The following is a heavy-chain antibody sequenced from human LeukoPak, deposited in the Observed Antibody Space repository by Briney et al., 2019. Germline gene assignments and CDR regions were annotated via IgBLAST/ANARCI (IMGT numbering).Heavy chain of an antibody. CDR1: GLTFSRNG. CDR3: AREVSTQAIHGFDP. Sequence: PGGSLRLSCAASGLTFSRNGMHWVRQAPGKGLEWLAFIQYDGSSKYYADSVKGRFTASRDNSKNTLYLQMNILRIEDTAVYYCAREVSTQAIHGFDPWGQGTLVTVSS. D-gene: IGHD2-21*01. J-gene: IGHJ5*02. V-gene: IGHV3-30*02. CDR2: IQYDGSSK.